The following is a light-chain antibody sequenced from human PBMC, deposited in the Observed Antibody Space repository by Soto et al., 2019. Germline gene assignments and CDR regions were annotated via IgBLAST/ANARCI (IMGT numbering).Light chain of an antibody. CDR3: LSFDSSLSVV. CDR1: SSNIGAGYD. J-gene: IGLJ2*01. CDR2: GNT. Sequence: QPVLTQPPSVSGAPGQRVTISCTGSSSNIGAGYDVHWYQQLPGRAPKLLIYGNTXRPXGVPDRFSGSKSGTSASLAITGXXXXXXXDYYCLSFDSSLSVVFGGGTKLTVL. V-gene: IGLV1-40*01.